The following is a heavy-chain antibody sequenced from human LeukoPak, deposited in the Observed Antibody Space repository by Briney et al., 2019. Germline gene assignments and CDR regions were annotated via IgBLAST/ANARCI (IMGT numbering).Heavy chain of an antibody. CDR1: GYTFTGYY. Sequence: ASVKVSCKASGYTFTGYYMHWVRQAPGQGLEWMGWINPNSGGTNYAQEFQGRVTMTRDTSISTAYMELSRLRSDDTAVYYCARAVVPAAIAGYWGQGTLVTVPS. D-gene: IGHD2-2*01. J-gene: IGHJ4*02. CDR2: INPNSGGT. V-gene: IGHV1-2*02. CDR3: ARAVVPAAIAGY.